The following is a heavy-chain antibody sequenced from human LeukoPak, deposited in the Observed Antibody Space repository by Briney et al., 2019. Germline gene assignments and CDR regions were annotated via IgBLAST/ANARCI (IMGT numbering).Heavy chain of an antibody. D-gene: IGHD2-8*01. CDR2: IYTSGST. CDR3: ARDCTNGVCYSG. CDR1: GGSITSGSYY. Sequence: SETLSLTCTVSGGSITSGSYYWSCIRQPAGKGLECIGRIYTSGSTNYNPSLKSRVTISVETSKNQFSLKLSSVTAADTAVYYCARDCTNGVCYSGWGQGTPVTVSS. V-gene: IGHV4-61*02. J-gene: IGHJ4*02.